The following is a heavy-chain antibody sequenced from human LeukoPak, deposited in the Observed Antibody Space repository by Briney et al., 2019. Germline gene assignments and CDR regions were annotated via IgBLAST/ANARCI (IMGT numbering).Heavy chain of an antibody. CDR3: ARTYSSSWSQDWYFDL. V-gene: IGHV6-1*01. J-gene: IGHJ2*01. CDR2: TYYRSKWYN. CDR1: GDSVSSNSAA. D-gene: IGHD6-13*01. Sequence: SQTLSLTCAISGDSVSSNSAAWNWIRQSPSRGLEWLGRTYYRSKWYNDYAVSVKSRITINPDTSKNQSSLQLNSVTPEDTAVYYCARTYSSSWSQDWYFDLWGRGTLVTVSS.